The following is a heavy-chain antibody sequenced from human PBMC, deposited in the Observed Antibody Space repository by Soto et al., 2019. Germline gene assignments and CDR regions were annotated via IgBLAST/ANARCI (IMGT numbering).Heavy chain of an antibody. Sequence: SETLSLTCAVYGGSCSGYYWSWIRQPPGKGLEWIGEINHSGSTNSTPSLKSRVTISVDTSKNQFSLKLSSVTAADTAVYYCARGVWGGYSSSWTSGPDDDYGMDVWGQGTTVTV. D-gene: IGHD6-13*01. CDR2: INHSGST. J-gene: IGHJ6*02. V-gene: IGHV4-34*01. CDR3: ARGVWGGYSSSWTSGPDDDYGMDV. CDR1: GGSCSGYY.